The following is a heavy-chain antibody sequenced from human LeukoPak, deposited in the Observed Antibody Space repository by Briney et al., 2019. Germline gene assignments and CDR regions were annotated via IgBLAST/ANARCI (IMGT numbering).Heavy chain of an antibody. CDR2: IYYSGST. J-gene: IGHJ4*02. Sequence: SETLSLTCTVSGGSISSYYWSWIRQPPGKGLEWIGYIYYSGSTNYNPSLKSRVTISVDTSKNQFSLKLSSVTAADTAVYYCARLSSSSWYGEAYFDYWGQGTLVTVSS. CDR3: ARLSSSSWYGEAYFDY. D-gene: IGHD6-13*01. V-gene: IGHV4-59*12. CDR1: GGSISSYY.